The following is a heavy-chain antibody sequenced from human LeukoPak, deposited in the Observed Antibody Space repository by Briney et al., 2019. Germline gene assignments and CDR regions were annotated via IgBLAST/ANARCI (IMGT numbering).Heavy chain of an antibody. CDR1: GGSISSYY. D-gene: IGHD1/OR15-1a*01. Sequence: SETLSLTCTVSGGSISSYYWSWIRQPAGPGLEWIGRIYTSGSTNYNPSLKSRGPMSVDPRKNQFSLKRSAVTAADTAVYYCARENSEFDYWGQGTLVTVSS. CDR2: IYTSGST. V-gene: IGHV4-4*07. CDR3: ARENSEFDY. J-gene: IGHJ4*02.